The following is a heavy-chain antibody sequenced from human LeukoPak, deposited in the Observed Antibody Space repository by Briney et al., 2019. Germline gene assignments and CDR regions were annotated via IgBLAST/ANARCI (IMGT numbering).Heavy chain of an antibody. CDR1: GGTFSSYA. CDR3: ARVFRPFYGMDV. Sequence: SVKVSCKASGGTFSSYAISWVRQAPGQGLEWMGGIIPIFGTANYAQKFQGRVTITADESTSTAYMELSSLRFEDTAVYYCARVFRPFYGMDVWGQGTTVTVSS. D-gene: IGHD2-8*01. J-gene: IGHJ6*02. V-gene: IGHV1-69*13. CDR2: IIPIFGTA.